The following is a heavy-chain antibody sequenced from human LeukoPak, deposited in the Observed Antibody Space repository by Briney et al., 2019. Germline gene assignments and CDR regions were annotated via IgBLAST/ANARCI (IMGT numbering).Heavy chain of an antibody. V-gene: IGHV3-7*04. CDR2: INQDGGEK. Sequence: PGGSLRLSCRASGFTFSAVWMTWVRQAPGKGLEWVANINQDGGEKYYLDSVKGRITISRDNAKNSLYLQMNSLRAKDTAVYYCARETRHNVWGSYRYYIDYWGQGTLVTASS. J-gene: IGHJ4*02. CDR3: ARETRHNVWGSYRYYIDY. CDR1: GFTFSAVW. D-gene: IGHD3-16*02.